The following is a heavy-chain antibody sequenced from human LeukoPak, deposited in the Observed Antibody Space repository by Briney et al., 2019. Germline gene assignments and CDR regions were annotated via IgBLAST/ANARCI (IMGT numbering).Heavy chain of an antibody. D-gene: IGHD6-13*01. CDR1: GFTFSTYG. J-gene: IGHJ4*02. V-gene: IGHV3-30*03. Sequence: PGGSLRLSCAASGFTFSTYGMHWVRQAPGKGLEWVAVISYDGSNKYYADSVKGRFTISRDNSKNTLYLQMNSLRAEDTAVYYCAESGTRSSWSPRVKTYLDYWGQGTLVTVSS. CDR2: ISYDGSNK. CDR3: AESGTRSSWSPRVKTYLDY.